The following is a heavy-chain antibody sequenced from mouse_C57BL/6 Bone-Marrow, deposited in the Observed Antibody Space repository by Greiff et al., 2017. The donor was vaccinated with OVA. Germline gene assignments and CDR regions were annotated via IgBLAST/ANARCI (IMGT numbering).Heavy chain of an antibody. Sequence: VQLQQSGPELVKPGASVKISCKASGYAFSSSWMNWVKQRPGKGLEWIGRIYPGDGDTNYNGKFKGKATLTADKSSSTAYMQLSSLTSEDSAVYFCARLGAYYYGSSYWGQGTTLTVSS. CDR3: ARLGAYYYGSSY. D-gene: IGHD1-1*01. J-gene: IGHJ2*01. CDR1: GYAFSSSW. V-gene: IGHV1-82*01. CDR2: IYPGDGDT.